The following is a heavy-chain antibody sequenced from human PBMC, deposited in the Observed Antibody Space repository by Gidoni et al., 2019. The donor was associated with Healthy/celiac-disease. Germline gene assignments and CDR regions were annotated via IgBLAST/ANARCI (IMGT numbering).Heavy chain of an antibody. CDR1: GFTFSSYA. CDR3: AKDGSITIFGVVINDAFDI. CDR2: ISGSGGST. J-gene: IGHJ3*02. D-gene: IGHD3-3*01. Sequence: EVQLLESGGGLVQPGGSLRLSCAASGFTFSSYAMSWVRQAPGKGLEWVSAISGSGGSTYYADSVKGRFTISRDNSKNTLYLQMNSLRAEDTAVYYCAKDGSITIFGVVINDAFDIWGQGTMVTVSS. V-gene: IGHV3-23*01.